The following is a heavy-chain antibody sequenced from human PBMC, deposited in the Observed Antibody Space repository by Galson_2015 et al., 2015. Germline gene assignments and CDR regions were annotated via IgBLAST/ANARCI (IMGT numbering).Heavy chain of an antibody. CDR3: AKVSGVLTPFDY. CDR2: ISFDGSNR. J-gene: IGHJ4*02. D-gene: IGHD3-16*01. CDR1: GFTFSNYG. V-gene: IGHV3-30*18. Sequence: SLRLSCTASGFTFSNYGMHWVRQAPGKGLEWVALISFDGSNRNYADSVKGRFTISRDNSNNTLYLQMNSLRPEDTAVYYCAKVSGVLTPFDYWGQGTLVTVSS.